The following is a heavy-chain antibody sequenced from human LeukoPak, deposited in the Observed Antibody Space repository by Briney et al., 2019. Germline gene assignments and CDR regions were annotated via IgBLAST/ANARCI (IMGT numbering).Heavy chain of an antibody. CDR3: ARDFGDSSGWYNDY. CDR1: GFTLSKYW. D-gene: IGHD6-19*01. CDR2: IKEDGSKE. J-gene: IGHJ4*02. V-gene: IGHV3-7*01. Sequence: GGSLRLSCAASGFTLSKYWMSWVRQAPGKGLEWLADIKEDGSKEYYVDSVKGRFTISRDNTKNSVYLQMNSLRAEDTAVYYCARDFGDSSGWYNDYWGQGTLVIVSS.